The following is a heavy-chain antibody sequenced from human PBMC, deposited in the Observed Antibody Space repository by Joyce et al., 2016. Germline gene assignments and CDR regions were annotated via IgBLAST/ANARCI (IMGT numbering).Heavy chain of an antibody. CDR3: AKESPSAGFWGSFDY. CDR2: LTGSGGRT. J-gene: IGHJ4*02. CDR1: GFTFSSYA. Sequence: EVQLLESGGGLVQPGGSLRLSCAASGFTFSSYAMTWVRQARGKGLEGVSGLTGSGGRTSSAGSVKGRFTIARDNSKNTLYLQMNSLRAEDTAVYYCAKESPSAGFWGSFDYWGQGTLVTVSS. V-gene: IGHV3-23*01. D-gene: IGHD3-16*01.